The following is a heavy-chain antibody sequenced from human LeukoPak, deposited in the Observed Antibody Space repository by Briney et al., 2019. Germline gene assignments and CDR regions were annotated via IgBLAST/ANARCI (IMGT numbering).Heavy chain of an antibody. V-gene: IGHV3-7*01. Sequence: GGSLRLSCAASGFTFSSYWMSWVRQAPGKGLEWVANIKQDGSEKYYVDSVKGRFTTSRDNAKNSLYLQMNSLRAEDTAVYYCASQDIVVSYAFDIWGQGTMVTVSS. CDR2: IKQDGSEK. CDR3: ASQDIVVSYAFDI. CDR1: GFTFSSYW. D-gene: IGHD2-15*01. J-gene: IGHJ3*02.